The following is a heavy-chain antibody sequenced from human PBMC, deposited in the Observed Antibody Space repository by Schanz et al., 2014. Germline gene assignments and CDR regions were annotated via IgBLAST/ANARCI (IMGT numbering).Heavy chain of an antibody. V-gene: IGHV3-11*05. CDR1: GFTFSYYN. J-gene: IGHJ4*02. Sequence: VQLVESGGGLVKPGGSLRLSCAASGFTFSYYNMNWIRQTPGKGLEWVAYISDSSSYTNYADSVKGRFTISRDNGKNSLYLQMNSLRAEDTAVYYCAREKRRTEVVLDHWGQGTLVTVS. CDR3: AREKRRTEVVLDH. CDR2: ISDSSSYT.